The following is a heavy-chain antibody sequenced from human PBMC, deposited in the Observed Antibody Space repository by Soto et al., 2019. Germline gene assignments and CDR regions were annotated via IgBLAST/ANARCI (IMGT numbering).Heavy chain of an antibody. CDR2: VSTSGRST. D-gene: IGHD2-15*01. V-gene: IGHV3-64D*06. CDR1: GLIFSESP. Sequence: EVQLVESGGGLVKPGGSLRLSCSAPGLIFSESPIFWVRQVPGKGLEAISAVSTSGRSTYYADSVKDRFTISRDNSKNTLFLQMDSLRPEDTAIYYCVKQAHGLDGVAFDYWGQGTQVTVAS. CDR3: VKQAHGLDGVAFDY. J-gene: IGHJ4*02.